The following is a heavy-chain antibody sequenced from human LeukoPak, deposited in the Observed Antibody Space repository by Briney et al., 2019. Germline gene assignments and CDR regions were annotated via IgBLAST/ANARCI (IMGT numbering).Heavy chain of an antibody. Sequence: RASVKVSCKASGGTFSSYAISWVRQAPGQGLEWMGGIIPIFGTANYAQKFQGRVTITTDESTSTAYMELSSLRSEDTAVYYCARWGAAAGGYWYSDLWGRGTLVTVSS. CDR2: IIPIFGTA. V-gene: IGHV1-69*05. CDR1: GGTFSSYA. J-gene: IGHJ2*01. CDR3: ARWGAAAGGYWYSDL. D-gene: IGHD6-13*01.